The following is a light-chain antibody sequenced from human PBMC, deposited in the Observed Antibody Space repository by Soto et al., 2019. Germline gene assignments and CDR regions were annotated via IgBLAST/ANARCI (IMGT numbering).Light chain of an antibody. CDR3: LQANNFPVT. CDR1: QGIGSW. CDR2: PAS. V-gene: IGKV1-12*01. Sequence: DIQMTQSPSFVSASIGDRVTITCRASQGIGSWLAWYQQVPGRAPRLLIFPASPFQSGVSSRFRGSVSGTDFTLAITSLQHEDFATYFCLQANNFPVTFGEGTKVEMK. J-gene: IGKJ4*01.